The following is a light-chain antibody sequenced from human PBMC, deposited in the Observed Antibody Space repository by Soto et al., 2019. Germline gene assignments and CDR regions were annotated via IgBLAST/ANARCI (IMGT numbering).Light chain of an antibody. V-gene: IGKV3-20*01. CDR3: QQYGGSYWT. CDR1: QSISISY. J-gene: IGKJ1*01. Sequence: EIVLTQSPDTLSLSPGERATLSCRASQSISISYLAWYQQQPGQAPRLLIYGTSTRATGIPDRFSDSGSGTDFALTIGKLQPGDFSVYYCQQYGGSYWTFGQGTKVEIE. CDR2: GTS.